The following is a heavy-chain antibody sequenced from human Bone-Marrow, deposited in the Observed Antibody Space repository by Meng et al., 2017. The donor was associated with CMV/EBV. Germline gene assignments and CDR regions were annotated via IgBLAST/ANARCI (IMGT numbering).Heavy chain of an antibody. J-gene: IGHJ3*02. D-gene: IGHD3-3*01. CDR2: ISSSSSYI. V-gene: IGHV3-21*01. CDR1: GFTFSSYS. CDR3: ASSVLRFLEWRSPPETPDDAFDI. Sequence: GESLKISCAASGFTFSSYSMNWVRQAPGKGLEWVSSISSSSSYIYYADSVKGRFTISRDNAKNSLYLQMNSLRAEDTAVYYCASSVLRFLEWRSPPETPDDAFDIWGQGTMVTVSS.